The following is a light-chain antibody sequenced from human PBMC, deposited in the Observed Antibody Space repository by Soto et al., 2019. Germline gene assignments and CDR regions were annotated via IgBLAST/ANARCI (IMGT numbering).Light chain of an antibody. Sequence: DIQMTQSPSTLSASVGDRVTITCRASQSISSWLAWYQQKPGKAPKLLIYDASSLESGVPSRFSGSGAGTEFTLTISSLQADDFATYYCQHTGTFGQGTKVEIK. V-gene: IGKV1-5*01. CDR3: QHTGT. CDR2: DAS. CDR1: QSISSW. J-gene: IGKJ1*01.